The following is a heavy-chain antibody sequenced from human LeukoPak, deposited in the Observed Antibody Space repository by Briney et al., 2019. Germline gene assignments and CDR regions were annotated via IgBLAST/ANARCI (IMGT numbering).Heavy chain of an antibody. J-gene: IGHJ4*02. CDR3: ARTLTDYYYGSGSYLDY. CDR1: GGSISSGDYY. D-gene: IGHD3-10*01. V-gene: IGHV4-30-4*01. CDR2: IYYSGST. Sequence: SQTLSLTRTVSGGSISSGDYYWSWIRQPPGKGLEWIGYIYYSGSTYYNPSLKSRVRISIDTSKNQFSLKLSSVTAADTAVYYCARTLTDYYYGSGSYLDYWGQGTLVTVSS.